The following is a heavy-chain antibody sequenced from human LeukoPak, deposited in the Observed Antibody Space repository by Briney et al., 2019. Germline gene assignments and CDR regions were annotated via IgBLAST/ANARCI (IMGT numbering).Heavy chain of an antibody. CDR3: AKAFLWFGEYISPPPHFDY. J-gene: IGHJ4*02. CDR2: ISYDGSNK. V-gene: IGHV3-30*18. Sequence: PGGSLRLSCAASGFTFSSYGMHWVRQAPGKGLEWVAVISYDGSNKYYGDSVKGRLTISRDNSKNTLYLQMNSLRAEDTAVYYCAKAFLWFGEYISPPPHFDYWGQGTLVTVSS. CDR1: GFTFSSYG. D-gene: IGHD3-10*01.